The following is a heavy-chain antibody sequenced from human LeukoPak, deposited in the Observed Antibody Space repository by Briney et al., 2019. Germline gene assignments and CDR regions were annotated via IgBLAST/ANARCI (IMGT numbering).Heavy chain of an antibody. CDR1: GGSFSGYY. J-gene: IGHJ6*03. Sequence: SETLSLTCAVYGGSFSGYYWSWIRQPPGKGLEWIGEINHSGSTNYNPSLKSRVTISVDTSKNQFSLKLSSVTAADTAVYYCARNGGIHLFCYYYYMDVWGKGTTVTISS. V-gene: IGHV4-34*01. D-gene: IGHD4-23*01. CDR3: ARNGGIHLFCYYYYMDV. CDR2: INHSGST.